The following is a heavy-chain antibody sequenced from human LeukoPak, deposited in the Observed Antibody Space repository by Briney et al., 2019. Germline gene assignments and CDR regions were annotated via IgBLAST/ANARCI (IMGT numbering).Heavy chain of an antibody. Sequence: SETLSLTCSVSGGSISSLYWSWIRQPPGEGLEWIGYISSSGSTTSNPSLKSRVTISVDTSKSQFSLKMTSVTAADTAVYYCARQGSGGRAFDIWGQGTMVTVSS. V-gene: IGHV4-59*08. CDR1: GGSISSLY. CDR2: ISSSGST. D-gene: IGHD4-23*01. CDR3: ARQGSGGRAFDI. J-gene: IGHJ3*02.